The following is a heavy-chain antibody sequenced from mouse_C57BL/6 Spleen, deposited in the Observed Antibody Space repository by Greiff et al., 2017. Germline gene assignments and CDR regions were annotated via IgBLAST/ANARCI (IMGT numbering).Heavy chain of an antibody. J-gene: IGHJ4*01. Sequence: LQESGPELVKPGASVKISCKASGYSFTDYNMNWVKQSNGKSLEWIGVINPNYGTTSYNQKFKGKATLTVDQSSSTAYMQLNSLTSEDSAVYYCARGYYYGSSPYAMDYWGQGTSVTVSS. CDR1: GYSFTDYN. CDR3: ARGYYYGSSPYAMDY. CDR2: INPNYGTT. D-gene: IGHD1-1*01. V-gene: IGHV1-39*01.